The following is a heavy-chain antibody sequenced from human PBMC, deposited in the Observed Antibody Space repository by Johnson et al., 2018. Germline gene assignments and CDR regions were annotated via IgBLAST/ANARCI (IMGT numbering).Heavy chain of an antibody. J-gene: IGHJ4*02. Sequence: QVQLVQSGGGVVQPGRSLRLSCAASGFTFGSYGMHWVRQAPGKGLEWVAGIWYDGSNKYYADSVKGRFTISRDNSKNTLYLQMNSLRAEDTAVYYCARGEYYYESSGYYYYWGQGTLVTVSS. CDR3: ARGEYYYESSGYYYY. V-gene: IGHV3-33*01. D-gene: IGHD3-22*01. CDR2: IWYDGSNK. CDR1: GFTFGSYG.